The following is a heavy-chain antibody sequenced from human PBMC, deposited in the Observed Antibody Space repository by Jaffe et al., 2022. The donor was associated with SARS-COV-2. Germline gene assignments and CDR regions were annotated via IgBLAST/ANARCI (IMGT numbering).Heavy chain of an antibody. V-gene: IGHV4-4*07. Sequence: QVQLQESGPGLVQPSETLSLTCTVSGGSINNYYWTWIRQPAGKGLEWIGRFSAIGSTDYNPSLKRRVTMSVDTSKNQFSLKVSSVTAADTAVYYCAREDIDVGRRLDQWGQGTQVTVSS. J-gene: IGHJ4*02. CDR1: GGSINNYY. D-gene: IGHD2-15*01. CDR3: AREDIDVGRRLDQ. CDR2: FSAIGST.